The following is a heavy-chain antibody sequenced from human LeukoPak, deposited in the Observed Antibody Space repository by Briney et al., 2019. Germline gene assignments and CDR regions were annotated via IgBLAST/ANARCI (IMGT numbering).Heavy chain of an antibody. Sequence: GGSLRLSCVASGLSVSSNYMSWVRQAPGKGLEWVSVIYRDGSSYYAESVKGRFTISRDNSKNTLYLQMNSLRAEDTALYYCARDWTGYYGSDYWGQGTLVTVSS. D-gene: IGHD3/OR15-3a*01. CDR2: IYRDGSS. CDR1: GLSVSSNY. J-gene: IGHJ4*02. CDR3: ARDWTGYYGSDY. V-gene: IGHV3-66*01.